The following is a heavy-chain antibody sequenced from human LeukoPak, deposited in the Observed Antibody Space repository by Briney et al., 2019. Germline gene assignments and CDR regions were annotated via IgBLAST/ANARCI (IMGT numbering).Heavy chain of an antibody. CDR3: ARALAVAGYGMDV. J-gene: IGHJ6*02. Sequence: PGGSLGLSCAASGFTFSSYSMNWVRQAPGKGLEWVSSISSSSSYIYYADSVKGRFTISRDNAKNSLYLQMNSLRAEDTAVYYCARALAVAGYGMDVWGQGTTVTVSS. CDR2: ISSSSSYI. CDR1: GFTFSSYS. V-gene: IGHV3-21*01. D-gene: IGHD6-19*01.